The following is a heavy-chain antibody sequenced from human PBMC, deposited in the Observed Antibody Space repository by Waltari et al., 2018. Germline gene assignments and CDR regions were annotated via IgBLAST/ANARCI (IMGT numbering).Heavy chain of an antibody. Sequence: HVQLEQSGAEVKKPGSSVKVTCKAYGGTFSNYTVTWVRQAPGQGLGWMGSIIPFLGISKYAQSLQARLTITVDQSTNTGYMELNNLRPEDTGVYYCARSGEMKGTVDYWGQGTLVTVSS. D-gene: IGHD1-1*01. J-gene: IGHJ4*02. CDR3: ARSGEMKGTVDY. CDR2: IIPFLGIS. CDR1: GGTFSNYT. V-gene: IGHV1-69*02.